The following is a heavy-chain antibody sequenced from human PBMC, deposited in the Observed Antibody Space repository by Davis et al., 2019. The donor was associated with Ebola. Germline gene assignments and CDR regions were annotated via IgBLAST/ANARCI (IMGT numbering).Heavy chain of an antibody. J-gene: IGHJ4*02. V-gene: IGHV1-69*04. CDR3: ARDRDVLLRQTDY. Sequence: AASVKVSCKASGGTFSSYTISWVRQAPGQGLEWMGRIIPILGIANYAQKFQGRVTITADKSTSTAYMELSSLRSDDTAVYYCARDRDVLLRQTDYWGQGTLVTVSS. D-gene: IGHD2-15*01. CDR1: GGTFSSYT. CDR2: IIPILGIA.